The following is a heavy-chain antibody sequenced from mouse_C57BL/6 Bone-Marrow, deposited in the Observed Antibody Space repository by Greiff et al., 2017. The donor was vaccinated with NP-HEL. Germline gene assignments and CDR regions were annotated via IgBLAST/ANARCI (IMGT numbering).Heavy chain of an antibody. CDR3: ARLGTVVARGYFDY. CDR1: GYAFTNYL. CDR2: INPGSGGT. V-gene: IGHV1-54*01. D-gene: IGHD1-1*01. Sequence: QVQLQQSGAELVRPGTSVKVSCKASGYAFTNYLIEWVKQRPGQGLEWIGVINPGSGGTNYNEKFKGKATLTADKSSSTAYMQLSSLTSEDSAVYFCARLGTVVARGYFDYWGQGTTLTVSS. J-gene: IGHJ2*01.